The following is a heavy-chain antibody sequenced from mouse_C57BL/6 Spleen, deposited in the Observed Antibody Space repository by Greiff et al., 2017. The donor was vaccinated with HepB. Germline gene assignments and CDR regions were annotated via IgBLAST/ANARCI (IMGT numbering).Heavy chain of an antibody. CDR3: ARGDGNYDY. CDR2: IYPGDGDT. Sequence: VQLQQSGPELVKPGASVKISCKASGYAFSSSWMNWVKQRPGKGLEWTGRIYPGDGDTNYNGKFKGKATLTADKSSSTAYMQLSSLTSEDSAVYFCARGDGNYDYWGQGTTLTVSS. V-gene: IGHV1-82*01. J-gene: IGHJ2*01. CDR1: GYAFSSSW. D-gene: IGHD2-1*01.